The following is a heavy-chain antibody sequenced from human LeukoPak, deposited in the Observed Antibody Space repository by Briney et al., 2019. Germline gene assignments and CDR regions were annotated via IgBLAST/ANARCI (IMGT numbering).Heavy chain of an antibody. CDR2: INSDGSST. D-gene: IGHD5-24*01. CDR3: ARETPRRGETRDGYR. J-gene: IGHJ4*02. CDR1: GFSFSSYW. Sequence: PGGSLRLSCAASGFSFSSYWMHWVRHVPGKGLVWVSRINSDGSSTIYADSVKGRFTISRDNPKNLLFLQINSLRVEDTAVYYCARETPRRGETRDGYRWGQGTVVTVSS. V-gene: IGHV3-74*01.